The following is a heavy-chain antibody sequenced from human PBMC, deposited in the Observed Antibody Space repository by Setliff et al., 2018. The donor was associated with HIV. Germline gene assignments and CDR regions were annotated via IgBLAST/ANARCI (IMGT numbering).Heavy chain of an antibody. Sequence: TLSLTCTVSGGSISSGSYYWSWIRQPAGKGLEWIGHIYTSGSTNYNPSLKSRVTISVDTSKNHFSLKLTSVTAADTAVYYCARVAAGTYGKGDWFDPWGQGTQVTVSS. CDR2: IYTSGST. CDR1: GGSISSGSYY. V-gene: IGHV4-61*09. J-gene: IGHJ5*02. CDR3: ARVAAGTYGKGDWFDP. D-gene: IGHD3-10*01.